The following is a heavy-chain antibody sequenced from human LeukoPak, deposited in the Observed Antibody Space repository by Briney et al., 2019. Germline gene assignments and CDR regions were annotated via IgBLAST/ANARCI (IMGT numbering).Heavy chain of an antibody. CDR3: ARVGGGLRSHFDY. Sequence: ASQTLSLTCTVSGGSISSGGYYWSWIRQHPGKGLEWIGYIYYSGSTYYNPSLKSRVTISVDTSKNQLSLKLSSVTAADTAVYYCARVGGGLRSHFDYWGQGTLVTVSS. CDR2: IYYSGST. J-gene: IGHJ4*02. V-gene: IGHV4-31*03. D-gene: IGHD5-12*01. CDR1: GGSISSGGYY.